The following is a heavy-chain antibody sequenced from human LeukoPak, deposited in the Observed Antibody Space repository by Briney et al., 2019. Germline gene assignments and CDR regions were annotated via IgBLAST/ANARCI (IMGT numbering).Heavy chain of an antibody. CDR1: GFTFSSYG. CDR2: ISFNESND. D-gene: IGHD2-21*01. V-gene: IGHV3-30*12. Sequence: SGRSLRLSCAASGFTFSSYGMHWVRQAPGKGLECVAVISFNESNDFYADSAKGRFTISRDNSKNTLYLQMNSLRAEDTAVYYCAKGVARLSIQDDWFDPWGQGTLVTVSS. CDR3: AKGVARLSIQDDWFDP. J-gene: IGHJ5*02.